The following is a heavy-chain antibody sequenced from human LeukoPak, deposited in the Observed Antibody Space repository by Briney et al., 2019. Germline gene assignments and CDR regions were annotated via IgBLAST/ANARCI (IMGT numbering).Heavy chain of an antibody. D-gene: IGHD6-6*01. CDR1: GGSISSSSYY. Sequence: SQTLSLTCTVSGGSISSSSYYWGWIRQPPGKGLEWIGSFYYSGSTYYNPSLKSRVTISVDTSKNQFSLKLSSVTAADTAVYYCARPLGQGSSSYDYWGQGTLVTVSS. CDR3: ARPLGQGSSSYDY. J-gene: IGHJ4*02. CDR2: FYYSGST. V-gene: IGHV4-39*01.